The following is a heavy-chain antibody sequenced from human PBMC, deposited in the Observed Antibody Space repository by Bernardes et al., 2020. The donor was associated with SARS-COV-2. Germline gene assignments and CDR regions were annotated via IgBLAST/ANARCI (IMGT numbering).Heavy chain of an antibody. CDR3: AKELAYGSSWRDYSYYFGMDV. J-gene: IGHJ6*02. CDR1: VFTFSNYA. Sequence: GSLRLPYAASVFTFSNYAMSWVRPAPGKGLEWVSAISGPGRTYYADSVQGRFTISRDNSKNTLYLEMNSLRAEDTAVYYCAKELAYGSSWRDYSYYFGMDVWGQGTTVTVSS. V-gene: IGHV3-23*01. CDR2: ISGPGRT. D-gene: IGHD6-13*01.